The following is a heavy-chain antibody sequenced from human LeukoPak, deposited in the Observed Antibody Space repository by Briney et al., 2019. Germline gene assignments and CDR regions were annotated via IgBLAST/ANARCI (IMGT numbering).Heavy chain of an antibody. CDR1: GFTFSYYG. CDR3: ARGPLHVVVPAATWFDP. D-gene: IGHD2-2*01. V-gene: IGHV3-30*03. CDR2: ISSDGSKK. Sequence: GGSLRLSCAASGFTFSYYGMHWVRQAPGKGLEWVSVISSDGSKKYYAESMKGRFTISRDNSKDTLYLQMNSLRVDDTAVYYCARGPLHVVVPAATWFDPWGQGILVTVSS. J-gene: IGHJ5*02.